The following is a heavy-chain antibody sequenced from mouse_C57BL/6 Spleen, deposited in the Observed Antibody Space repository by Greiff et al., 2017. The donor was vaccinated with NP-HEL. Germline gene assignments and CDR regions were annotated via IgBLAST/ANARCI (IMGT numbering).Heavy chain of an antibody. CDR3: ARSWVYAMDY. Sequence: EVKLVESGGGLVQPGGSLKLSCAASGFTFSDYYMYWVRQTPEKRLEWVAYLSNGGGSTYYPDTVKGRFTISRDNAKNTLYLQMSRLKAEDTAMYYCARSWVYAMDYWGQGTSVTVSS. V-gene: IGHV5-12*01. CDR2: LSNGGGST. J-gene: IGHJ4*01. CDR1: GFTFSDYY. D-gene: IGHD4-1*01.